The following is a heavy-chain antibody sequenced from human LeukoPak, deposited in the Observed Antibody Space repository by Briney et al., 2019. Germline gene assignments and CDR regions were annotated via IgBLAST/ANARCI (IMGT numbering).Heavy chain of an antibody. J-gene: IGHJ3*02. CDR1: GFTFSSYD. CDR3: ARGLYYYDSSGYYGDTFDI. CDR2: IGTTGDT. V-gene: IGHV3-13*04. Sequence: GSLRLSCAASGFTFSSYDMHWVRQATGKGLEWVSGIGTTGDTYYPGSVKGRFTISRENAKNSLYLQMNSLSAGDTAVYYCARGLYYYDSSGYYGDTFDIWGQGTMVTVSS. D-gene: IGHD3-22*01.